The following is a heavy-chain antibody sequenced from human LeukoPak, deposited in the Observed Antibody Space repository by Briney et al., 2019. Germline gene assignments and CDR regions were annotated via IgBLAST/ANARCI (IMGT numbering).Heavy chain of an antibody. V-gene: IGHV4-34*01. CDR1: GVSFSGYY. J-gene: IGHJ4*02. Sequence: PSETLSLTCAVYGVSFSGYYWRWIRQPPGKGREWIGEINHSGSTNYNPSLKSRVTISVDTSKNQFSLKLSSVTAADTAVYYCARGSLSSYYGSFDYWGQGTLVTVSS. CDR2: INHSGST. CDR3: ARGSLSSYYGSFDY. D-gene: IGHD3-10*01.